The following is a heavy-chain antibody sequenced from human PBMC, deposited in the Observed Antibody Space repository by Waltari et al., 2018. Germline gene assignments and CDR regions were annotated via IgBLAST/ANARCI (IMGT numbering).Heavy chain of an antibody. Sequence: QVQLAQSGAEVKKPGSSVTVSCKASGYTFISYDLNWVRQAAGQGLEWMGWMNPNSGNTGFAQKFQGRVAMTRNTSISTAYMELSSLRSEDTAVYFCARGVRIVGTTTGNYYFDYWGQGSLVTASS. D-gene: IGHD5-12*01. V-gene: IGHV1-8*01. J-gene: IGHJ4*02. CDR3: ARGVRIVGTTTGNYYFDY. CDR2: MNPNSGNT. CDR1: GYTFISYD.